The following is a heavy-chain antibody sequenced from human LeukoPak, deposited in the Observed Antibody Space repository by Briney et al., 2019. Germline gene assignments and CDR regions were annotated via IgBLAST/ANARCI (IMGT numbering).Heavy chain of an antibody. J-gene: IGHJ5*02. V-gene: IGHV3-11*01. Sequence: GGSLRLSCAASGFTFSDYYMSWIRQALGKGLEWVSYISSSGSTIYYADSVKGRFTISRDNAKNSLYLQMNSLRAEDTAVYYCARDVGTTAGSYYDLNWFDPWGQGTLVTVSS. CDR1: GFTFSDYY. D-gene: IGHD3-10*01. CDR2: ISSSGSTI. CDR3: ARDVGTTAGSYYDLNWFDP.